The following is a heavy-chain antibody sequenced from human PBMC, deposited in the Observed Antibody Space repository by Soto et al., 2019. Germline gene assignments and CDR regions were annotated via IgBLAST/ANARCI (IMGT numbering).Heavy chain of an antibody. J-gene: IGHJ3*01. V-gene: IGHV3-23*05. CDR3: AKRFFGSGSPPGAFDV. Sequence: GGSLRLSCAASGFKFSNYAMSWVRQAPGKGPEWASFITSSGNGTYYADSVKGRFTISRDNSKNTLYVQMNNLRAEDTAIYYCAKRFFGSGSPPGAFDVWGPGTMVTVSS. CDR1: GFKFSNYA. D-gene: IGHD3-10*01. CDR2: ITSSGNGT.